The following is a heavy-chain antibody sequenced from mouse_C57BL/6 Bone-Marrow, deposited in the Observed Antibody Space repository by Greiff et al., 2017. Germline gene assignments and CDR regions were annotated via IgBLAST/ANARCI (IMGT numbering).Heavy chain of an antibody. D-gene: IGHD1-1*01. V-gene: IGHV1-61*01. CDR2: IYPSDSEP. CDR3: ARRVSYDFGY. J-gene: IGHJ2*01. Sequence: QVQLQQPGAELVRPGSSVKLSCKASGYTFTSYWMDWVKQRPGQGLEWIGNIYPSDSEPHYNQKFKDKATLTVDKSSSTAYMQLSSLTSEDAAVEYSARRVSYDFGYWGQGTTLTVSS. CDR1: GYTFTSYW.